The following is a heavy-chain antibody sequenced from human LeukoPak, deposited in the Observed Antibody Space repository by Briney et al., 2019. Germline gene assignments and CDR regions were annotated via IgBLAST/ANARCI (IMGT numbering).Heavy chain of an antibody. J-gene: IGHJ3*02. D-gene: IGHD6-19*01. CDR1: GGSISSSSYY. V-gene: IGHV4-39*07. Sequence: SETLSLTCTVSGGSISSSSYYWGWIRQPPGKGLEWIGSIYYSGSTYYNPSLKSRVTISVDTSKNQFSLKLSSVTAADTAVYYCAREPPKYSSGWYVSSTDDAFDIWGQGTMVTVSS. CDR2: IYYSGST. CDR3: AREPPKYSSGWYVSSTDDAFDI.